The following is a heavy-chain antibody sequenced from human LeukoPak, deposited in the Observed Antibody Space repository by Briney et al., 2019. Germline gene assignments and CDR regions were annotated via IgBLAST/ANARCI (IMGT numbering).Heavy chain of an antibody. CDR1: GGSISSYY. CDR3: ARHCSGDNCYFYGMYV. V-gene: IGHV4-59*08. CDR2: IYYTGNT. J-gene: IGHJ6*02. D-gene: IGHD2-15*01. Sequence: SETLSLTCTVSGGSISSYYWSWIRQPPGKGLEWIGYIYYTGNTNYNPSLKSRVTISIDTSKNQIPLKLSSVTAADTGVYYCARHCSGDNCYFYGMYVWGQGTTVTVSS.